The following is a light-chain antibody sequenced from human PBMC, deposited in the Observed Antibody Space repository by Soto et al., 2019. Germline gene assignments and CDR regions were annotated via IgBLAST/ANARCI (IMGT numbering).Light chain of an antibody. CDR1: SSDIGFSNY. Sequence: QSVLTQPASVSGSPGQSITISCTGTSSDIGFSNYVSWYQQHPGKAPKLIISDVSNRPSGVSSRFSGSKSGNTASLTISGLQAEEEADYYCSSFTDITTGAFGTGTKVTVL. V-gene: IGLV2-14*01. CDR3: SSFTDITTGA. CDR2: DVS. J-gene: IGLJ1*01.